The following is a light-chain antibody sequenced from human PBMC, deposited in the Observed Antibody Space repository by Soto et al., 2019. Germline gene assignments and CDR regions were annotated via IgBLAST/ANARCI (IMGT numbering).Light chain of an antibody. CDR3: QQRSNWPT. J-gene: IGKJ4*01. CDR1: QSVSSY. V-gene: IGKV3-11*01. Sequence: EIGFTQSPATLSLSPGERATLSCRASQSVSSYLAWYQQKPGQAPRLLIYDASNRATGIPARFSGSGSGTDFTLTISSLEPEDFAVYYCQQRSNWPTFGGGTKVDIK. CDR2: DAS.